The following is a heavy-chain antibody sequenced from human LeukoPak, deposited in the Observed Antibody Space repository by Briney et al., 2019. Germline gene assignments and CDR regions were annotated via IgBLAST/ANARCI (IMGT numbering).Heavy chain of an antibody. CDR2: IYYSGST. D-gene: IGHD4-17*01. Sequence: SETLSLTCTVSGGSISSYYWSWIRQPPGKGLEWIGYIYYSGSTNYNPSLKSRVTISVDTSKNQFSLKLSSVTAADTAVYYCACLNYGDARDYWGQGTLVTVSS. CDR3: ACLNYGDARDY. V-gene: IGHV4-59*01. CDR1: GGSISSYY. J-gene: IGHJ4*02.